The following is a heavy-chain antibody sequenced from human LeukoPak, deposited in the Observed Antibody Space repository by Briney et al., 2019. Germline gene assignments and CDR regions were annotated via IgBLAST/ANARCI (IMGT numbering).Heavy chain of an antibody. D-gene: IGHD6-13*01. CDR1: GFTFDDYG. CDR3: AKGMGIAAADPPHYFDY. CDR2: ITGSGGST. J-gene: IGHJ4*02. Sequence: PGGSLRLSCAASGFTFDDYGMSWVRQAPGKGLEWVSAITGSGGSTYYADSVKGRFTISRDNSKNTLYLQMNSLRAEDTAVYYCAKGMGIAAADPPHYFDYWGQGTLVTVSS. V-gene: IGHV3-23*01.